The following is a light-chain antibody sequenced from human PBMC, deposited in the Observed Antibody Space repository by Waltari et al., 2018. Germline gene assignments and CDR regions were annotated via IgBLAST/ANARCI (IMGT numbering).Light chain of an antibody. CDR1: QSIRNW. CDR2: KAP. V-gene: IGKV1-5*03. J-gene: IGKJ2*01. CDR3: QQYDSRYT. Sequence: DIQLTQSPSTLSASVGDRVSITCRASQSIRNWLAWYQQKPGKAPNLLIYKAPRLESGVPSRVSGSGSGTEFTLTISSLQPDDFATYYCQQYDSRYTFGQGTKLEIK.